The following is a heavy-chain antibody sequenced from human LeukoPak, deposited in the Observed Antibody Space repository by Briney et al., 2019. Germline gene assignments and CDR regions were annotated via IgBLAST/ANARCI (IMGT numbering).Heavy chain of an antibody. D-gene: IGHD3/OR15-3a*01. Sequence: GGSLRLSCAASGFTFSSYAMSWVRQVPGKGLEWVSVISDSGGSTYYADSVKGRFTISRDNTKNTLYLQMNSLRAEDTAFYYCARRSAPCGLDYWGQGTLVTVSS. CDR3: ARRSAPCGLDY. CDR2: ISDSGGST. J-gene: IGHJ4*02. CDR1: GFTFSSYA. V-gene: IGHV3-23*01.